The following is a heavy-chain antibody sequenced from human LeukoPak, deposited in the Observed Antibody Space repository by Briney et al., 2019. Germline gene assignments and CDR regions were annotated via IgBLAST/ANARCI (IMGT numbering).Heavy chain of an antibody. V-gene: IGHV5-51*01. D-gene: IGHD1-26*01. CDR3: ASGSGGSRWNLLRYFDY. J-gene: IGHJ4*02. CDR2: IYPGDSDT. Sequence: GESLKISCKGSGYSFTSYWIGWVRQMPGKGLEGVGIIYPGDSDTRYSPSFQGQVTISADKSISTAYLQWSSLKASDTAMYYCASGSGGSRWNLLRYFDYWGQGTLVTVSS. CDR1: GYSFTSYW.